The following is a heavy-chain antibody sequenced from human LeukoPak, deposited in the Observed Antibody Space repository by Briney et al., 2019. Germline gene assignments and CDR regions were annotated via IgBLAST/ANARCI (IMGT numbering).Heavy chain of an antibody. CDR3: ARGMGGGHNYSYYMDV. Sequence: SETLSLTCAVYGGSFSGYYWSWIRQPPGKGLEWIGEINHSGSTNYNPSLKSRVTISVDTSKNQFSLKLSSVTAADTAVYYCARGMGGGHNYSYYMDVWGKGTTVTISS. CDR1: GGSFSGYY. J-gene: IGHJ6*03. D-gene: IGHD3-16*01. CDR2: INHSGST. V-gene: IGHV4-34*01.